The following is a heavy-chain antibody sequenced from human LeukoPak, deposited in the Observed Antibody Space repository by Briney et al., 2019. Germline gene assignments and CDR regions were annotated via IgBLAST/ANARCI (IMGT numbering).Heavy chain of an antibody. J-gene: IGHJ5*02. CDR2: IYYSGST. CDR1: GGSISSYY. CDR3: ARQWELPNWFDP. Sequence: SETLSLTCTVSGGSISSYYWSWIRQPPGKGLEWIGYIYYSGSTNYNPSLKSRVTMSVDTSKNQFSLKLSSVTAADTAVYYCARQWELPNWFDPWGQGTLVTVSS. V-gene: IGHV4-59*01. D-gene: IGHD1-26*01.